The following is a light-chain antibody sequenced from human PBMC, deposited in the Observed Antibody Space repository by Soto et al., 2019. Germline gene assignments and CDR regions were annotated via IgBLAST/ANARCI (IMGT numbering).Light chain of an antibody. CDR2: DVS. V-gene: IGLV2-14*01. CDR1: SSDVGGYNY. J-gene: IGLJ1*01. Sequence: QSVLTQPGSVSGSPGQSITISCTGTSSDVGGYNYVSWYQQHPGKAPKLMIYDVSNRPSGVSNRFSGSKSGNTASLTISGLQAEDEADYYCSSYTSSSPLYVFGTGTKLTVL. CDR3: SSYTSSSPLYV.